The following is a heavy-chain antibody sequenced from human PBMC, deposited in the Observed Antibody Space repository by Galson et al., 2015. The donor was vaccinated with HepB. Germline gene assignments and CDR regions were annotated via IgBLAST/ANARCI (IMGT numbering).Heavy chain of an antibody. J-gene: IGHJ4*02. D-gene: IGHD3-10*01. CDR1: GFTFSDYY. Sequence: SLRLSCAASGFTFSDYYMSWIRQAPGKGLEWVSYISSSSSYTNYADSVKGRFTISRDNAKNSLYLQMNSLRAEDTAVYYCAKSLGVRGSPPRYYFDYWGQGALVTVSS. CDR2: ISSSSSYT. V-gene: IGHV3-11*03. CDR3: AKSLGVRGSPPRYYFDY.